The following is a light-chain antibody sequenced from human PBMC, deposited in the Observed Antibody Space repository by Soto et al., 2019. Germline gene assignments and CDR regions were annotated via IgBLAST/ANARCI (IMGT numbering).Light chain of an antibody. CDR2: ATS. CDR1: SSDVGTYNL. Sequence: QSVLTQPAAVSGSPGQSITISCTGTSSDVGTYNLVSWYQQYPGKAPKLMIYATSKRPSGVSNRFSGSKSGDTASLTISGLQAEDEADYYCTSFACGSTLVFGGGTKLTVL. J-gene: IGLJ3*02. CDR3: TSFACGSTLV. V-gene: IGLV2-23*01.